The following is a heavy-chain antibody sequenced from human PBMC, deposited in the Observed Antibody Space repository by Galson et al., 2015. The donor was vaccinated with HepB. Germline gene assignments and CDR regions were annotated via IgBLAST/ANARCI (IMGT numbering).Heavy chain of an antibody. D-gene: IGHD1-26*01. CDR1: GFTFGDYA. CDR3: TREWELLRNYFDY. CDR2: IRSKAYGGTT. V-gene: IGHV3-49*03. Sequence: SLRLSCAASGFTFGDYAMSWFRQAPGKGLEWVGFIRSKAYGGTTEYAASVKGRFTISRDDSKSIAYLQTNSLKTEDTAVYYCTREWELLRNYFDYWGQGTLVTVSS. J-gene: IGHJ4*02.